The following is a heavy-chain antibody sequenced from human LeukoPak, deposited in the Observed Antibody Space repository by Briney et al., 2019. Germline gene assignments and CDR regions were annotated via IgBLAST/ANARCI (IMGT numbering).Heavy chain of an antibody. J-gene: IGHJ5*02. D-gene: IGHD3-16*02. CDR3: ARGLARLGELSLSWFDP. CDR2: FDPEDGET. V-gene: IGHV1-24*01. CDR1: GYTLTELS. Sequence: EASVKVSCKVSGYTLTELSMHWVRQAPGKGLEWMGRFDPEDGETIYAQKFQGRVTMTEDTSTDTAYMELSSLRSEDTAVYYCARGLARLGELSLSWFDPWGQGTLVTVSS.